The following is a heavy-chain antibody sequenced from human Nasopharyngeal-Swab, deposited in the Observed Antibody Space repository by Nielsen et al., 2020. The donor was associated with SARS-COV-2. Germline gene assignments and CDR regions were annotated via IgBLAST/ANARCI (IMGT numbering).Heavy chain of an antibody. V-gene: IGHV2-70*11. CDR3: ARTTVTTSTDY. Sequence: SGPPLAQPIQTLTLPYTFSGFSLSTSGMCVTWIRQPPGKALEWLARIDWDDDKYYSTSLKTRLTISKDTSKNQVVLTMTNMDPVDTATYYCARTTVTTSTDYWGQGTLVTVSS. CDR2: IDWDDDK. J-gene: IGHJ4*02. D-gene: IGHD4-17*01. CDR1: GFSLSTSGMC.